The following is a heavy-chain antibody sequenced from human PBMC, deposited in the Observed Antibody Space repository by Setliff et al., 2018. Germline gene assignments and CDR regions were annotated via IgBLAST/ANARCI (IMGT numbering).Heavy chain of an antibody. V-gene: IGHV1-18*01. Sequence: RASVKVSCKASGFTFRNYAISWVRQAPGQGLEWMGWISAYNGDTTYTQNLQGRVTLTTDTSTTTAYMELRSLRSDDTAVYYCARDPLYRENLSRAFDFWGQGTMVTVSS. CDR1: GFTFRNYA. CDR3: ARDPLYRENLSRAFDF. D-gene: IGHD3-16*02. CDR2: ISAYNGDT. J-gene: IGHJ3*01.